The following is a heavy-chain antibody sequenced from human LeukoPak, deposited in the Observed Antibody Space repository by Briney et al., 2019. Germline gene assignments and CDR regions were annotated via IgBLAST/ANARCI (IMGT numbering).Heavy chain of an antibody. CDR2: FYSGGDR. V-gene: IGHV3-53*01. CDR3: ARNSVAGTGNY. D-gene: IGHD6-19*01. CDR1: GFTVSTNY. Sequence: GGSLRLSCAASGFTVSTNYMSWVRQAPGKGLEWVSVFYSGGDRYYADSVKGRFTISRDNSKNTVYLQMNSLRSEDTAVYYCARNSVAGTGNYWGQGTLVTVSS. J-gene: IGHJ4*02.